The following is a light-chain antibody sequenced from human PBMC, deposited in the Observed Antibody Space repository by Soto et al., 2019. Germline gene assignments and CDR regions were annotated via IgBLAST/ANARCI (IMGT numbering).Light chain of an antibody. CDR3: QQYGSSPWT. CDR2: GTS. V-gene: IGKV3-20*01. Sequence: DIVLTQSPGTLSLSPGEGATLSCRASQSVSSSYLAWYQQKPGQAPRLLIYGTSSRATGIPDRFSGSGSGTDFTLTISRLEPEDFAVYYCQQYGSSPWTFGQGSKVDIK. J-gene: IGKJ1*01. CDR1: QSVSSSY.